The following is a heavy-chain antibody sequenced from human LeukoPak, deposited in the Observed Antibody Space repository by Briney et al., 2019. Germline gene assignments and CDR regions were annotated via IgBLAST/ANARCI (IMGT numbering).Heavy chain of an antibody. V-gene: IGHV3-23*01. Sequence: GGSLRLSCAASGFTYSKYAMSRVRQAPGKGLEWVSSISDSGVSKYYADSVKGRFTISRDNSKNTLYLQMNSLRAEDTAVYYCARELGYCSSTSCWGVFGYWGQGTLVTVSS. CDR1: GFTYSKYA. J-gene: IGHJ4*02. CDR3: ARELGYCSSTSCWGVFGY. D-gene: IGHD2-2*01. CDR2: ISDSGVSK.